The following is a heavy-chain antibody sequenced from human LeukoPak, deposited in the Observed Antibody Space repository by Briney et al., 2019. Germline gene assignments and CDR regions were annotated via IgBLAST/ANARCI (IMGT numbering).Heavy chain of an antibody. V-gene: IGHV4-38-2*02. Sequence: SETLSLTCTVSGYSISSGYYWGWIRQPPGKGLEWIGSIYHSGSTYYNPSLKSRVTISVDTSKNQFSLKLSSVTAADTAVYYCARGISGWYHDYWGQGTLVTVSS. D-gene: IGHD6-19*01. CDR1: GYSISSGYY. CDR2: IYHSGST. CDR3: ARGISGWYHDY. J-gene: IGHJ4*02.